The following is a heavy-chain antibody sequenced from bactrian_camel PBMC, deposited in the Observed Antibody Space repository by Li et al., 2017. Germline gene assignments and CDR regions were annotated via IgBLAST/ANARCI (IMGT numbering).Heavy chain of an antibody. CDR1: GFIHGSNC. CDR2: IYTNAGAP. CDR3: RHKTRSSRGGTPAVSGLSMKP. J-gene: IGHJ4*01. V-gene: IGHV3S6*01. D-gene: IGHD2*01. Sequence: QLVESGGGSVQAGGSLRLSCEALGFIHGSNCVGWFRQAPGKEREGVAGIYTNAGAPHYADSEGRFTISSDDAKRTVFLQMNNLKPEDSGCTTVRHKTRSSRGGTPAVSGLSMKPGTRGPRSPSP.